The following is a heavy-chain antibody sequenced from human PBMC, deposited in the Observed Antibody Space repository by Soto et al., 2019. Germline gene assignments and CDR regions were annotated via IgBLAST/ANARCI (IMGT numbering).Heavy chain of an antibody. CDR2: INPNSGGT. V-gene: IGHV1-2*04. CDR3: ARGIRGYCSSTSCYRLDWFDP. CDR1: GHTFTGYY. Sequence: ASVKVSCKASGHTFTGYYMHWVRQAPGQGLEWMGWINPNSGGTNYAQKFQGWVTMTRDTSISTAYMELSRLRSDDTAVYYCARGIRGYCSSTSCYRLDWFDPWGQGTLVTVSS. J-gene: IGHJ5*02. D-gene: IGHD2-2*01.